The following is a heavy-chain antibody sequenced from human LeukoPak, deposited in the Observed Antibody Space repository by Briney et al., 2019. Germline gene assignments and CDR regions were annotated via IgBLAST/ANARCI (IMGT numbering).Heavy chain of an antibody. Sequence: PSETLSLTCTVSVGSISRYYWSWIRQPPGKGLEWIGYIYYSGSTNYNPSLKSRVTISVDTSKNQFSLKLSSVTAADTAVYYCARATSSYFDYWGQGTLVTVSS. CDR2: IYYSGST. J-gene: IGHJ4*02. D-gene: IGHD1-26*01. V-gene: IGHV4-59*01. CDR1: VGSISRYY. CDR3: ARATSSYFDY.